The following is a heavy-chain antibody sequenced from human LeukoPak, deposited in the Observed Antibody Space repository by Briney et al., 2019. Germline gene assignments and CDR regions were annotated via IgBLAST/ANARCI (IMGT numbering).Heavy chain of an antibody. CDR3: ARAEPHYYDSSGYSPFDY. Sequence: ASVKLSCKASGYTFTSYGISWVRQAPGQGLEWMGWISAYNGNTNYAQKLQGRVTMTTDTSTSTAYMELRSLRSDDTAVYYCARAEPHYYDSSGYSPFDYWGQGTLVTVSS. J-gene: IGHJ4*02. V-gene: IGHV1-18*01. CDR2: ISAYNGNT. D-gene: IGHD3-22*01. CDR1: GYTFTSYG.